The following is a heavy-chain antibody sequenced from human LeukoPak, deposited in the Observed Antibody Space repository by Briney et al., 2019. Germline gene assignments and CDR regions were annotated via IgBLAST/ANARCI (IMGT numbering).Heavy chain of an antibody. CDR1: GGSFSGYY. Sequence: PSETLSLTCAVYGGSFSGYYWSWIRQPAGKGLEWIGRIYTSGSTNYNPSLKSRVTISVDTSKNQFSLKLSSVTAADTAVYYCARDGRVHNWFDPWGQGTLVTVSS. CDR2: IYTSGST. V-gene: IGHV4-4*07. CDR3: ARDGRVHNWFDP. J-gene: IGHJ5*02. D-gene: IGHD2-15*01.